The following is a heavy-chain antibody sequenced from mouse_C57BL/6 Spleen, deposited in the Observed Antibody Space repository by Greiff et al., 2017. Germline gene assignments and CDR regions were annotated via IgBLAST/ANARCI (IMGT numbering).Heavy chain of an antibody. CDR2: INPNNGGT. Sequence: VQLQQSGPELVKPGASVKISCKASGYTFTDYYMNWVKQSHGKSLEWIGDINPNNGGTSYTQKFKGKATLTVDKSSSTAYMQLRSLTSEDSAVYYCARPAGYYGGYAMDYWGQGTSVTVSS. D-gene: IGHD1-1*01. V-gene: IGHV1-26*01. CDR3: ARPAGYYGGYAMDY. CDR1: GYTFTDYY. J-gene: IGHJ4*01.